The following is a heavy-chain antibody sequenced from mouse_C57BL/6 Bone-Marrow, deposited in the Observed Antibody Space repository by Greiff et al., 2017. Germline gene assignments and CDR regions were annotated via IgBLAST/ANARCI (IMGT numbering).Heavy chain of an antibody. J-gene: IGHJ4*01. Sequence: QVQLQQPGAELVKPGASVKLSCKASGYTFTSYWMQWVKQRPGQGLEWIGEIDPSDSYTNYNQKFKGKATLTVDTSSSTAYMQLSSLTSEDSAVYHCARGWSRDYYAMDYWGQGTSVTVSS. D-gene: IGHD1-1*02. CDR2: IDPSDSYT. CDR3: ARGWSRDYYAMDY. CDR1: GYTFTSYW. V-gene: IGHV1-50*01.